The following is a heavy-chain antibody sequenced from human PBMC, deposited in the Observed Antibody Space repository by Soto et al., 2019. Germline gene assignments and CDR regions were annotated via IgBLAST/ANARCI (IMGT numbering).Heavy chain of an antibody. CDR1: DDSINSDKYY. D-gene: IGHD3-9*01. Sequence: QLQLQESGPGLVKPSETLSLTCSVSDDSINSDKYYWGWIRQPPGKGLEWIGSIYYRGNAYYNPSLQTRVTIALDKSKSPFSLKRTSVTAADSAVYFCARLEGLATISYSFDFWGPGALVTVSS. J-gene: IGHJ4*02. CDR2: IYYRGNA. V-gene: IGHV4-39*01. CDR3: ARLEGLATISYSFDF.